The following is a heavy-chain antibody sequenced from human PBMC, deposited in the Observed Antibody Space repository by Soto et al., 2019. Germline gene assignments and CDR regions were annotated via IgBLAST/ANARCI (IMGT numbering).Heavy chain of an antibody. Sequence: GSLRLSFAASGFTFSSSSKNLVRQAPGKGLEWVSSISSSSSYIYYADSVKGRFTISRDNAKNSLYLQMNSLRAEDTAVYYCAGGSIMATTMGYWGQGTLVTVSS. D-gene: IGHD5-12*01. CDR2: ISSSSSYI. V-gene: IGHV3-21*01. J-gene: IGHJ4*02. CDR1: GFTFSSSS. CDR3: AGGSIMATTMGY.